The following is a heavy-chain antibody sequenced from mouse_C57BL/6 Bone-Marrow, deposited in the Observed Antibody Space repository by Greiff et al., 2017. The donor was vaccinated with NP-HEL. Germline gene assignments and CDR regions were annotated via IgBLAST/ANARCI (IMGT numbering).Heavy chain of an antibody. J-gene: IGHJ2*01. CDR1: GYTFTNYW. D-gene: IGHD2-4*01. CDR3: ARWFYDYGFDY. V-gene: IGHV1-63*01. Sequence: VQRVESGAELVRPGTSVKMSCKASGYTFTNYWIGWAKQRPGHGLEWIGDIYPGGGYTNYNEKFKGKATLTADKSSSTAYMQFSSLTSEDSAIYYCARWFYDYGFDYWGQGTTLTVSS. CDR2: IYPGGGYT.